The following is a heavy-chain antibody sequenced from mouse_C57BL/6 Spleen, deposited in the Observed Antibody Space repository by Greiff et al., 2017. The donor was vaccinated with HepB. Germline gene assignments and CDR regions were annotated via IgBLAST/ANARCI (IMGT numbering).Heavy chain of an antibody. V-gene: IGHV1-82*01. D-gene: IGHD1-1*01. CDR1: GYAFSSSW. CDR2: IYPGDGDT. Sequence: QVQLQQSGPELVKPGASVKISCKASGYAFSSSWMNWVKQRPGKGLEWIGRIYPGDGDTNYNGKFKGKATLTADKSSSTAYMQLSSLTSEDSAVYFCARHITTVVGDYFDYWGQGTTLTVSS. J-gene: IGHJ2*01. CDR3: ARHITTVVGDYFDY.